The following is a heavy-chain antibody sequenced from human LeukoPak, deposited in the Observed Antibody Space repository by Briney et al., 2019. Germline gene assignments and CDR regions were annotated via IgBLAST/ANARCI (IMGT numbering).Heavy chain of an antibody. CDR2: ISGSGGST. D-gene: IGHD6-13*01. J-gene: IGHJ4*02. V-gene: IGHV3-23*01. CDR3: AKELYSSSASDY. Sequence: PGGSLRLSCAASGFTFSSYTFSSYAMSWVRQAPGKGLEWVSAISGSGGSTYYADSVKGRFTISRDNSKNTLYLQMNSLRAEDTAVYYCAKELYSSSASDYWGQGTLVTVSS. CDR1: GFTFSSYTFSSYA.